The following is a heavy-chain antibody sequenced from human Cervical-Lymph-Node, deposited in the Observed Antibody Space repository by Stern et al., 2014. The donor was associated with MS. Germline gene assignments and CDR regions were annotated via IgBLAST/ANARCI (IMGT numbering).Heavy chain of an antibody. J-gene: IGHJ4*02. D-gene: IGHD6-19*01. CDR2: INPTGSRT. V-gene: IGHV1-46*01. Sequence: QVQLVQSGADMRKPGASVKVSCKASGYIFTRYYIHWVRQAPGQGLEWMGRINPTGSRTRYTQKFQGRVTMTRDTSTSTVYMELSNLTSEDTAVYYCARDDDAQWLARGYFDSWGQGTPVTVSS. CDR3: ARDDDAQWLARGYFDS. CDR1: GYIFTRYY.